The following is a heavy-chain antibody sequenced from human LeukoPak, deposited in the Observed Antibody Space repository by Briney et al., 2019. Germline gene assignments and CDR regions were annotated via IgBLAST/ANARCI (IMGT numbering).Heavy chain of an antibody. CDR3: ARDSRGGSSFYGSRYYYGMDV. CDR1: GGSISSYY. CDR2: IYYSGST. V-gene: IGHV4-59*01. Sequence: SETLSLTCTASGGSISSYYWSWIRQPPGKGLEWIGYIYYSGSTNYNPSLKSRVTISVDTSKNQFSLKLSSVTAADTAVYYCARDSRGGSSFYGSRYYYGMDVWGQGTTVTVSS. J-gene: IGHJ6*02. D-gene: IGHD2-15*01.